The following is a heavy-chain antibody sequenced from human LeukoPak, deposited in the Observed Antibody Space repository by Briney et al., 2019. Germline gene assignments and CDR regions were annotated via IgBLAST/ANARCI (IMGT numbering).Heavy chain of an antibody. J-gene: IGHJ4*02. CDR2: IKQDGSEK. CDR3: ARDKYPGTGSYYIFDY. CDR1: GFTFSSYW. D-gene: IGHD1-26*01. Sequence: PGGSLRLSCAASGFTFSSYWMSWVHQAPGKGLEWVANIKQDGSEKYYVDSVKGRFSISRDNSKNTLYLQMNSLRVEDTAVYYCARDKYPGTGSYYIFDYWGQGTLVTVSS. V-gene: IGHV3-7*01.